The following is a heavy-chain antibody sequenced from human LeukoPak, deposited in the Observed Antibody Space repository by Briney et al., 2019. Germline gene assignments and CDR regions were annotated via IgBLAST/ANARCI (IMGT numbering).Heavy chain of an antibody. D-gene: IGHD3-10*01. CDR1: GGSISSSSYY. J-gene: IGHJ4*02. CDR2: IYYSGST. CDR3: ARDVILGGSGS. V-gene: IGHV4-39*07. Sequence: SETLSLTCTVSGGSISSSSYYWGWIRQPPGKGREWIGSIYYSGSTYYNPSLKSRVTISVDTSKNQFSLKLSSVTAADTAVYYCARDVILGGSGSWGQGTLVTVSS.